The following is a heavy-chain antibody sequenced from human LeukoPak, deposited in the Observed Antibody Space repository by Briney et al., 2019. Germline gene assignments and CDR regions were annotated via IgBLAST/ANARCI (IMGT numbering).Heavy chain of an antibody. D-gene: IGHD3-3*01. J-gene: IGHJ3*02. V-gene: IGHV4-59*01. CDR1: GGSISSYY. CDR2: IYYSGST. CDR3: ARSIYDFWSGYYHDAFDI. Sequence: SETLSLTCTVSGGSISSYYWSWIRQPPGKGLEWIGYIYYSGSTNYNPSLKSRVTISVDTSKDQFSLKLSSVTAADMAVYYCARSIYDFWSGYYHDAFDIWGQGTMVTVSS.